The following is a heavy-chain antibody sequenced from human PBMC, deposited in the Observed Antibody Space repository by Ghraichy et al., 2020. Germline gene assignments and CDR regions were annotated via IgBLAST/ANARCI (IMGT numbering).Heavy chain of an antibody. CDR1: GGSISSSSYY. Sequence: SETLSLTCTVSGGSISSSSYYWGWIRQPPGKGLEWIGSIYYSGSTYYNPSLKSRVTISVDTSKNQFSLKLSSVTAADTAVYYCARRGRAPWCFDYWGQGTLVTGSS. CDR3: ARRGRAPWCFDY. D-gene: IGHD3-16*01. CDR2: IYYSGST. J-gene: IGHJ4*02. V-gene: IGHV4-39*01.